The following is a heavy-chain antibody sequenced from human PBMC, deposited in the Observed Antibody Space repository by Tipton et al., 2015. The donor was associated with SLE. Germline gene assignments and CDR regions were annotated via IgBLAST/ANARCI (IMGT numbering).Heavy chain of an antibody. V-gene: IGHV4-39*07. CDR3: ATADSFGSGQGLDV. Sequence: TLSLTCTVSGGSISSSSYPWAWIRQVPGKGLEWIGSVYYSGKTDYNPSLLGRVSISEDTSKNQFSLELMSATAADTAVYYCATADSFGSGQGLDVWGQGTTVTVSS. CDR2: VYYSGKT. J-gene: IGHJ6*02. CDR1: GGSISSSSYP. D-gene: IGHD3-10*01.